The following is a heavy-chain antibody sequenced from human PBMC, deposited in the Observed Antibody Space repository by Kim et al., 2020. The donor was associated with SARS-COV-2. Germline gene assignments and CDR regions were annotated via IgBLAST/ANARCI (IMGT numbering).Heavy chain of an antibody. CDR1: GGSFSGYY. V-gene: IGHV4-34*01. J-gene: IGHJ4*02. D-gene: IGHD3-10*01. CDR3: ARRLSNTSGWGSHYCDL. CDR2: INHSGMT. Sequence: SETLSLTCAVYGGSFSGYYWSGIRQPPGKGLEWIGEINHSGMTNYNPSLKSRVTISVDTYKNQFSLKLNSVTAEDTAVYFCARRLSNTSGWGSHYCDLWGQGILVTVSS.